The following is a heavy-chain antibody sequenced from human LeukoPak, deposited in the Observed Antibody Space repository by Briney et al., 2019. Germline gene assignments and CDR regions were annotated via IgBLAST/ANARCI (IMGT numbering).Heavy chain of an antibody. D-gene: IGHD3-10*01. CDR3: ARDMAGYFDY. V-gene: IGHV3-48*03. Sequence: GGSLRLSCAASGFTFSSYEMNWVRQAPGKGLEWVSYISSGSTIYYADSVKGRSTISRDNARNSLYLQMNSLRAEDTAVYYCARDMAGYFDYWGQGTLVTVSS. CDR2: ISSGSTI. J-gene: IGHJ4*02. CDR1: GFTFSSYE.